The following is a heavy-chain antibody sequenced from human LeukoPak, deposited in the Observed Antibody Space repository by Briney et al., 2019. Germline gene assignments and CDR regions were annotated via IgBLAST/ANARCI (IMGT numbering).Heavy chain of an antibody. CDR3: AKDPSSPRNNCGGDCPTGY. CDR2: IRYDGSNK. D-gene: IGHD2-21*01. V-gene: IGHV3-30*02. J-gene: IGHJ4*02. Sequence: GGSLRLSCAASGFTFSSYGMHWVRQAPGKGLEWVAFIRYDGSNKYYADSVKGRFTISRDNSKNTLYLQMNSLRAEDTAVYYCAKDPSSPRNNCGGDCPTGYWGQGTLVTVSS. CDR1: GFTFSSYG.